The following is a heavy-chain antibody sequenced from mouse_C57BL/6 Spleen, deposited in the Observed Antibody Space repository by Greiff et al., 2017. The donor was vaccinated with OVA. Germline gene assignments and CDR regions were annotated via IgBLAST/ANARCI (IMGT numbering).Heavy chain of an antibody. CDR2: INPNNGGT. V-gene: IGHV1-26*01. Sequence: EVQLQQSGPELVKPGASVKISCKASGYTFTDYYMNWVKQSHGKSLEWIGDINPNNGGTSYNQKFKGKATLTVDKSSSTAYMELRSLTSEDSAVYYCARSDYDWFDYWGQGTTLTVSS. D-gene: IGHD2-4*01. J-gene: IGHJ2*01. CDR3: ARSDYDWFDY. CDR1: GYTFTDYY.